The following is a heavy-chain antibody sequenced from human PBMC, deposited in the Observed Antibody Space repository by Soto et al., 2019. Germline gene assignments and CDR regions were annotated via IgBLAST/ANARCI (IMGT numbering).Heavy chain of an antibody. CDR1: GYTFTSYA. CDR2: INAGNGNT. Sequence: GASVKVSCKASGYTFTSYAMHWVRQAPGQRLEWMGWINAGNGNTKYSQKFQGRVTITRDTSASTAYMELSSLRSEDTAVYYCARASPILLWFGESTGRPDYWGQGTLGTVSS. CDR3: ARASPILLWFGESTGRPDY. J-gene: IGHJ4*02. V-gene: IGHV1-3*01. D-gene: IGHD3-10*01.